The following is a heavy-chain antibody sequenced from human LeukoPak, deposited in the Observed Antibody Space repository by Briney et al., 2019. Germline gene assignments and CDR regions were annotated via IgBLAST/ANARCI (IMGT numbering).Heavy chain of an antibody. J-gene: IGHJ3*02. V-gene: IGHV4-59*08. CDR1: GGSISSYY. CDR2: IYYTGST. CDR3: ARFRTGDAFDI. D-gene: IGHD7-27*01. Sequence: SETLSLTCTVPGGSISSYYWSWIRQPPGKGLECIGYIYYTGSTNYNPSLKSRVTISVDTSKNQFSLKLSSVTAADTAVYYCARFRTGDAFDIWGQGTMVTVSS.